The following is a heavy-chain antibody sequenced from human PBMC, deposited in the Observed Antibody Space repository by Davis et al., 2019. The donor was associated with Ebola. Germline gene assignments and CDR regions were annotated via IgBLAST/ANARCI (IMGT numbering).Heavy chain of an antibody. J-gene: IGHJ4*02. CDR1: GYSFTTYW. Sequence: GASLKISCKGSGYSFTTYWIAWVRQTPAKGLEWMGIIYPGDSATRYSPAFEGQVTISVDRSTNTAYLQWSSLKASDIAMYYCARQESLYGSSDYWGQGTLVTVSS. D-gene: IGHD2/OR15-2a*01. V-gene: IGHV5-51*01. CDR2: IYPGDSAT. CDR3: ARQESLYGSSDY.